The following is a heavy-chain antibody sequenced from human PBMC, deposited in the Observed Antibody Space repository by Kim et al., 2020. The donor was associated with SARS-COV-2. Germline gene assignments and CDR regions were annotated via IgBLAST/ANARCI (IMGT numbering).Heavy chain of an antibody. CDR1: GFTFSSYG. D-gene: IGHD5-18*01. J-gene: IGHJ2*01. CDR2: IWYDGSNK. V-gene: IGHV3-33*01. CDR3: ARDRGIQLWLLSWYFDL. Sequence: GGSLRLSCAASGFTFSSYGIHWVRQAPGKGLEWVAVIWYDGSNKYYADSVKGRFTISRDNSKNTLYLQMNSLRAEDTAVYYCARDRGIQLWLLSWYFDLWGRGTLVTVSS.